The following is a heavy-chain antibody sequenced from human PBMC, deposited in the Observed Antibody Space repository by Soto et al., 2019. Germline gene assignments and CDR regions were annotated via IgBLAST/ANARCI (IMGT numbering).Heavy chain of an antibody. CDR1: CYTFTSYG. CDR2: ISTYNGYT. D-gene: IGHD6-19*01. V-gene: IGHV1-18*01. CDR3: ARDEQWLCDY. J-gene: IGHJ4*02. Sequence: ASVKGSFKASCYTFTSYGITWVRQAPGQGLEWMGWISTYNGYTDYAQKLQDRLSMTTDTSTSTAYMELRSLRSDDTAVYYCARDEQWLCDYWGQGTLVTVSS.